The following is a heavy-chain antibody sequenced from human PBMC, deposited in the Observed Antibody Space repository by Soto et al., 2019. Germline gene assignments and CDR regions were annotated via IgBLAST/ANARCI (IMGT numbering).Heavy chain of an antibody. Sequence: EVQLVESGGGLVQPGRSLRLSCAASGFTFDDYAIHWVRQAPGKGLEWVSSISWNSDDIDYADSVKGRFTISRDNAKNSLYLQMNSLRAEDTALYYCAKDSGAYSSSSYYYYMYVWGKGTTVTVSS. CDR3: AKDSGAYSSSSYYYYMYV. CDR1: GFTFDDYA. J-gene: IGHJ6*03. D-gene: IGHD6-13*01. CDR2: ISWNSDDI. V-gene: IGHV3-9*01.